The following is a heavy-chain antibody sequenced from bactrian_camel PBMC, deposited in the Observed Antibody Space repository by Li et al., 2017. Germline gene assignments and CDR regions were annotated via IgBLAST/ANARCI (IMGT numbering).Heavy chain of an antibody. CDR2: IYTAGGST. V-gene: IGHV3S7*01. CDR3: AAQTGVWVFTD. CDR1: GFTFSYYA. D-gene: IGHD3*01. Sequence: HVQLVESGGGLVQPGGSLSLSCAASGFTFSYYAMTWVRRAPGEGLEWVSSIYTAGGSTYYDDPVRGRFTISKDNAKNTPYLQMNSLKPEDTAVYYCAAQTGVWVFTDWGQGTQVTVS. J-gene: IGHJ4*01.